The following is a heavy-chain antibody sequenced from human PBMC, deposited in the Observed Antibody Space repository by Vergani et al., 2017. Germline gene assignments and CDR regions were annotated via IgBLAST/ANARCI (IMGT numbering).Heavy chain of an antibody. CDR3: ARIGGAAADLFWFDP. D-gene: IGHD6-13*01. J-gene: IGHJ5*02. CDR1: GGSISSSSYY. CDR2: IYYSGST. Sequence: QLQLQESGPGLVKPSETLSLTCTVSGGSISSSSYYWSWIRQPPGKGLEWIGYIYYSGSTNYNPSLKSRVTISVDTSKNQFSLKLSSVTAADTAVYYCARIGGAAADLFWFDPWGQGTLVTVSS. V-gene: IGHV4-61*01.